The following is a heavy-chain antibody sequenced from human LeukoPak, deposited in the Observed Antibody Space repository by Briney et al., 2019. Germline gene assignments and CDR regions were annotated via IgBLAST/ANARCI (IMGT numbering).Heavy chain of an antibody. CDR2: IWYDGSNK. J-gene: IGHJ3*02. CDR3: ARMGGSGSFDAFDI. V-gene: IGHV3-33*01. Sequence: PGRSLRLSCAASGFTFSSYGMHWVRQAPGKGLEWVAVIWYDGSNKYYADSVKGRFTISRDNSKNTLYLQMNSLRAEDTAVYYCARMGGSGSFDAFDIWGQGTMVTVSS. D-gene: IGHD3-10*01. CDR1: GFTFSSYG.